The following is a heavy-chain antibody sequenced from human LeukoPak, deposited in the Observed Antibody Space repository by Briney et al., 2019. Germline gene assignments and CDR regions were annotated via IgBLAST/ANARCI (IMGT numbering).Heavy chain of an antibody. CDR2: INHSGST. CDR3: ARGNFGIAAAGTKYYFDY. V-gene: IGHV4-34*01. D-gene: IGHD6-13*01. CDR1: GGSFSGYY. J-gene: IGHJ4*02. Sequence: PSETLSLTCAVYGGSFSGYYWSWIRQPPGKGLEWIGEINHSGSTNYNPSLKSRVTISVDTSKNQFSLKLSSVTAADTAVYYCARGNFGIAAAGTKYYFDYWGQGTLVTASS.